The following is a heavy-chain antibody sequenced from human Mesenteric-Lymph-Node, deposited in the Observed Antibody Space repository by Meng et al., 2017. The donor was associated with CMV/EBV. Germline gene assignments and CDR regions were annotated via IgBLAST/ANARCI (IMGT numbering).Heavy chain of an antibody. V-gene: IGHV3-7*01. J-gene: IGHJ5*02. CDR2: IKQDGSEK. D-gene: IGHD3-10*01. Sequence: GGSLRLSCAASGFTFSLYWMSWVRQAPGKGLEWVANIKQDGSEKYYVDSVKGRFTISRDNAKNTLYLQMNSLRVEDTAVYYCATVPSVVRGVKWFDPWGQGTLVTVSS. CDR1: GFTFSLYW. CDR3: ATVPSVVRGVKWFDP.